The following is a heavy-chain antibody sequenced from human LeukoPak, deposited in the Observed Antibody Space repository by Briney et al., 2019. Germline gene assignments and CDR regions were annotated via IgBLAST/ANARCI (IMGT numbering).Heavy chain of an antibody. D-gene: IGHD3-22*01. J-gene: IGHJ4*02. CDR3: ARGGRGTIMIVVAALDY. CDR1: GFTFTSYS. CDR2: ISSSGNYI. V-gene: IGHV3-21*01. Sequence: GGSLRLSSAASGFTFTSYSMNWVRQAPGKGLEWVSSISSSGNYIYYADSVKGRFTISRDNARNSLYLQMNSLRAEDTAVYYCARGGRGTIMIVVAALDYWGQGTLVTVSS.